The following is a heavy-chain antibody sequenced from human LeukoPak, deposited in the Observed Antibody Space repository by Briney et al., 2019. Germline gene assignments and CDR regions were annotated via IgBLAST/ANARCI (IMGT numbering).Heavy chain of an antibody. Sequence: GASVKVSCKASGYTFTSYGISWVRQAPGQGLEWMGWISAYNGNTNYAQKLQGRVTMTTDTSTSTAYMELRSLRSDDTAVYYCAGDSSGYSKFDAFDIWGQGTMVTVSS. CDR2: ISAYNGNT. V-gene: IGHV1-18*01. J-gene: IGHJ3*02. D-gene: IGHD3-22*01. CDR1: GYTFTSYG. CDR3: AGDSSGYSKFDAFDI.